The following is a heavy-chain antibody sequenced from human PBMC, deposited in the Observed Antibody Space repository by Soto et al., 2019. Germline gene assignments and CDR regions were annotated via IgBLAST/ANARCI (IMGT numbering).Heavy chain of an antibody. V-gene: IGHV3-30*18. J-gene: IGHJ4*02. CDR3: EKHTASGQGSFDS. Sequence: PGGSLRLSCAASGFTFNIYGMHWVRQAPDKGLEWVALISYDGSNQYYADSVKGRFTISRDNSKNTLFLQMNSLRADDTAVYYCEKHTASGQGSFDSWGQGTLVTVSS. CDR1: GFTFNIYG. D-gene: IGHD2-2*02. CDR2: ISYDGSNQ.